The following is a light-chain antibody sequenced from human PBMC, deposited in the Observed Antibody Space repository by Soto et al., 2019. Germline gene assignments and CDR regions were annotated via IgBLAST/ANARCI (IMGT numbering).Light chain of an antibody. CDR1: QSVSTN. Sequence: EIVMTQSPATLSVSPGERATLSCRANQSVSTNLAWYQQKPGQAPRLLFYGASTRATGIPARFSGSGSGTEFTLTISSLQSEDFAVYYCQQYNNWPPWTFGQGTKVEIK. CDR3: QQYNNWPPWT. CDR2: GAS. V-gene: IGKV3-15*01. J-gene: IGKJ1*01.